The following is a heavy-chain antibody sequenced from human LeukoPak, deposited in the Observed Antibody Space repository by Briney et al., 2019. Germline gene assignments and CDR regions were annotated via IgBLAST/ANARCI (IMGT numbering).Heavy chain of an antibody. CDR3: ARRRMVRGVKGYWFDP. CDR2: IIPIFGTA. D-gene: IGHD3-10*01. Sequence: SVKVSCKASGGTFSSYAISWVRQAPGQGLEWMGGIIPIFGTANYAQKFQGRVTITADESTSTAYMELSSLRSEDTAVYYCARRRMVRGVKGYWFDPWGQGTLVTVSS. CDR1: GGTFSSYA. V-gene: IGHV1-69*13. J-gene: IGHJ5*02.